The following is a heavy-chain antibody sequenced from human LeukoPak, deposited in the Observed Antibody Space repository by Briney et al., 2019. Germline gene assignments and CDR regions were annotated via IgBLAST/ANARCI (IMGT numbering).Heavy chain of an antibody. CDR3: AREKSSYSPPKRSYYYYMDV. Sequence: GASVKVSCKASGYTFTGYYMHWVRQAPGQGLEWMGWINPNSGGTNYAQKFQGRVTMTRDTSISTAYMELSRLRSDDTAVYYCAREKSSYSPPKRSYYYYMDVWGKGTTVTVSS. CDR1: GYTFTGYY. V-gene: IGHV1-2*02. CDR2: INPNSGGT. D-gene: IGHD6-13*01. J-gene: IGHJ6*03.